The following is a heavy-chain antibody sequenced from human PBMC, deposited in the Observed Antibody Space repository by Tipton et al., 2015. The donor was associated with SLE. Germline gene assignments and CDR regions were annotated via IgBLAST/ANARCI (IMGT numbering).Heavy chain of an antibody. V-gene: IGHV3-7*01. Sequence: SLRLSCAVSGFTFSNNWMAWVRQAPGKGLEWVAHIREDGSEKFYVDSVRGRFAISRDNAKNSLYLHMNSLRAEDTAVYYCAKDLAMIVVVPHAFDIWGQGTMVTVSS. CDR3: AKDLAMIVVVPHAFDI. CDR2: IREDGSEK. CDR1: GFTFSNNW. J-gene: IGHJ3*02. D-gene: IGHD3-22*01.